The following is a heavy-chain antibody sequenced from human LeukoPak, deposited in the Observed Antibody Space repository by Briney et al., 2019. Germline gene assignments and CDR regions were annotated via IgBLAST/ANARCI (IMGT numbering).Heavy chain of an antibody. V-gene: IGHV3-66*02. Sequence: GGSLRLSCAASGFTVSSNYMSWVRQAPGKGLEWVSVIYSGGSTYYADSVEGRFTISRDNSKNTLYLQMNSLRAEDTAVYYCARDNHYYDSSGSDYWGQGTLVTVSS. CDR2: IYSGGST. J-gene: IGHJ4*02. D-gene: IGHD3-22*01. CDR3: ARDNHYYDSSGSDY. CDR1: GFTVSSNY.